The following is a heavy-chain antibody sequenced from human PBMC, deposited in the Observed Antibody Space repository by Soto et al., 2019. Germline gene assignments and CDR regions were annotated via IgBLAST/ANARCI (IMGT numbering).Heavy chain of an antibody. J-gene: IGHJ3*02. CDR2: ISISSHHI. CDR1: GFRFSDLE. D-gene: IGHD5-18*01. CDR3: SRDLSDGRWIRYDPLAI. V-gene: IGHV3-48*03. Sequence: GGSLRLSCAASGFRFSDLEMNWVRQAPGKGLEWVGYISISSHHINYADSGPGRLTVSRDNAKNTLYLQMNSLRAEDTAVYYCSRDLSDGRWIRYDPLAIWGQGTMVTVSS.